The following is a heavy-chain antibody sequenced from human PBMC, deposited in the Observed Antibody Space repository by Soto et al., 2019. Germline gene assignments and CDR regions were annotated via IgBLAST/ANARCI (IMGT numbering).Heavy chain of an antibody. CDR3: ARDFSEMATRSFDY. V-gene: IGHV5-51*01. CDR1: GYSFINYW. J-gene: IGHJ4*02. CDR2: IYPGDSDA. Sequence: GESLKISCNGSGYSFINYWICWVRQMPGKGLEWMAIIYPGDSDARYSPSFQGQVTISVDKSINTAYLQWSSLKASDTAVYYCARDFSEMATRSFDYWGQGTLVTVSS. D-gene: IGHD3-3*01.